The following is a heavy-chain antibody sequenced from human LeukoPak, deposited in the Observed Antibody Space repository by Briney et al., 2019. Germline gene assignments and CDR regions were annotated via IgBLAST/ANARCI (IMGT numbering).Heavy chain of an antibody. CDR3: ARYCSSTSCYAFDI. V-gene: IGHV3-74*01. D-gene: IGHD2-2*01. Sequence: PGGSLRLSCAASGFTFSSYWMHWVRQAPGKGLVWVSRINSDGSSTNYADSVKGRFTISRDNAKNTLYLQMNSLRAEDTAVYYCARYCSSTSCYAFDIWGQGTMVTVSS. CDR2: INSDGSST. J-gene: IGHJ3*02. CDR1: GFTFSSYW.